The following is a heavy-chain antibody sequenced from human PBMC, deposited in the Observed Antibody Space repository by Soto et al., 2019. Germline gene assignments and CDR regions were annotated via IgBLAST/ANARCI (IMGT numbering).Heavy chain of an antibody. CDR2: IGTAGDP. J-gene: IGHJ6*02. D-gene: IGHD3-9*01. V-gene: IGHV3-13*05. CDR1: GFTFSSYD. CDR3: ERGGPLGDILTGYSPAYGMDV. Sequence: EVQLVESGGGLVQPGGSLRLSCAASGFTFSSYDMHWVRQATGKGLEWVSAIGTAGDPYYPGSVKGRFTISRENAKNSLYLQMNSLRAGDTAVYYCERGGPLGDILTGYSPAYGMDVWGQGTTVTVSS.